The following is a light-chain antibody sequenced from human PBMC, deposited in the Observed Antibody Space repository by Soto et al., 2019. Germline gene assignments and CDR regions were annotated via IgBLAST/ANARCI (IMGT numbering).Light chain of an antibody. CDR2: LFSDGSH. CDR1: SGHSSYA. Sequence: QSVLTQSPSASASLGASVKLTCTLTSGHSSYAIAWHQQQPEKGPRYLMKLFSDGSHTKGDGIPDRFSGSSSGAERYLTISSLQSEDEADYYCQTWVTGIQVFGGGTKVTVL. J-gene: IGLJ2*01. V-gene: IGLV4-69*01. CDR3: QTWVTGIQV.